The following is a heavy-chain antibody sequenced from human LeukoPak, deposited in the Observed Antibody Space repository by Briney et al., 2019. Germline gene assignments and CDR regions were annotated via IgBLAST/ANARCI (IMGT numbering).Heavy chain of an antibody. V-gene: IGHV3-7*01. CDR2: IKQDGSEK. CDR3: ARDRGITIFGVVIRGYFDY. D-gene: IGHD3-3*01. Sequence: PGGSLRLSCAASGFTFSSYWMSWVRQAPGKGLEWVANIKQDGSEKYYVDSVKGRFTISRDNAKNSLYLQMNSLRAEDTAVYYCARDRGITIFGVVIRGYFDYRGQGTLVTVSS. CDR1: GFTFSSYW. J-gene: IGHJ4*02.